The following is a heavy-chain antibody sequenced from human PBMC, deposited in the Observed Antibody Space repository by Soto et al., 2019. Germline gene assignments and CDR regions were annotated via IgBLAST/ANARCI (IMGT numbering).Heavy chain of an antibody. J-gene: IGHJ6*02. Sequence: QLQLQESGPGLVKPSETLSLTCTVSGGSISSSSYYWGWIRQPPGKGLEWIGSIYYSGSTYYNPSLKSRVTISVDTSKNQFSLKLSSVTAADTAVYYCARAAPKTDYYGLGSFGLDVWGQGTTVTVSS. D-gene: IGHD3-10*01. CDR2: IYYSGST. CDR1: GGSISSSSYY. V-gene: IGHV4-39*01. CDR3: ARAAPKTDYYGLGSFGLDV.